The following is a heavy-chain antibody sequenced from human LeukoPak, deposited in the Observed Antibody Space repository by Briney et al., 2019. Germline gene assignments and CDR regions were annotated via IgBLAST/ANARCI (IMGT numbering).Heavy chain of an antibody. CDR2: INPNSGGT. Sequence: ASVKVSCKASGYTFTGYYMHWVRQAPGQGLEWMGRINPNSGGTSYAQKFQGRVTMTRDTSISTAYMELSRLRSDDTAVYYYATLLGIAVAGTPFDYWDQGTLVTVSS. V-gene: IGHV1-2*06. D-gene: IGHD6-19*01. CDR1: GYTFTGYY. CDR3: ATLLGIAVAGTPFDY. J-gene: IGHJ4*02.